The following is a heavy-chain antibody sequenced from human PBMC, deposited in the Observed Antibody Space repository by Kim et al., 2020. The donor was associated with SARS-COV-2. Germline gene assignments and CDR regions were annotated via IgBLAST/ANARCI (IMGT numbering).Heavy chain of an antibody. D-gene: IGHD3-10*01. CDR3: ARVMQETYFYGSRSLFY. CDR2: ISVYNGNT. Sequence: ASVKVSCKTSGYSFTNYGINWVRQAPGQGLEWMGWISVYNGNTDYAQKVKGRVTMTTDTSTATAYMELRSLRSDDTAVYYCARVMQETYFYGSRSLFYWGQGTLVTVSS. V-gene: IGHV1-18*04. J-gene: IGHJ4*02. CDR1: GYSFTNYG.